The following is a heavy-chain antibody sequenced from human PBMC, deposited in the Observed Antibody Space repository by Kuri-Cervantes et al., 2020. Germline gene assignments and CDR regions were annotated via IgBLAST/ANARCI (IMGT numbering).Heavy chain of an antibody. J-gene: IGHJ4*02. D-gene: IGHD1-1*01. CDR1: GYTFTSYD. CDR3: ARGEVSGTSDY. CDR2: MSPNSSNT. V-gene: IGHV1-8*02. Sequence: ASVKVSCKASGYTFTSYDINWVRQATGQGLEWMGWMSPNSSNTGFAQKFQGRVTMTTNTSITTAYMELSTLRSEDTAVYYCARGEVSGTSDYWGQGTMVTVSS.